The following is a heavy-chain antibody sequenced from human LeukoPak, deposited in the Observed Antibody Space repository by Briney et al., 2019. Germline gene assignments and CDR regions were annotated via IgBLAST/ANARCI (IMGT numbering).Heavy chain of an antibody. Sequence: GGSLRLSCAASGFTFSSYSMNWVRQAPGEGLEWVSYISNSGTTKHCTDSVQGRFTISRDNVKNTLYLQMNSLRAEDTAVYYCARGSTYYDSSGQVPFDYWGQGTLVTVSS. CDR3: ARGSTYYDSSGQVPFDY. CDR2: ISNSGTTK. CDR1: GFTFSSYS. V-gene: IGHV3-48*01. D-gene: IGHD3-22*01. J-gene: IGHJ4*02.